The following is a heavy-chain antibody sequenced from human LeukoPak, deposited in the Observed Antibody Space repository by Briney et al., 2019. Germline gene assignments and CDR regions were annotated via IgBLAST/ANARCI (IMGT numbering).Heavy chain of an antibody. D-gene: IGHD1-26*01. CDR1: GGTFSSYA. Sequence: GSSVKVSCKASGGTFSSYAISWVRQAPGQGLEWMGGIIPIFGTANYAQKFQGRVTITTDESTSTAYMELSSLRSEDTAVYYCARVWYRELLPDAFDIWGQGTMVTVSS. CDR2: IIPIFGTA. J-gene: IGHJ3*02. CDR3: ARVWYRELLPDAFDI. V-gene: IGHV1-69*05.